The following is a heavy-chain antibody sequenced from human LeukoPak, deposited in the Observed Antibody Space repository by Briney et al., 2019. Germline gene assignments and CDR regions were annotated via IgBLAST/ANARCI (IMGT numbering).Heavy chain of an antibody. V-gene: IGHV3-30*02. CDR2: IRYDGTNK. CDR1: GFTFSSYG. D-gene: IGHD2-2*01. J-gene: IGHJ4*02. CDR3: WTVVPDAIPLFDY. Sequence: GGSLRLSCAASGFTFSSYGMHWVRQAPGKGLEWVAFIRYDGTNKYYADSVKGRFTISRDNSKNTLYLQMNSLRTEDTAVYYCWTVVPDAIPLFDYWGQGTLVTVSS.